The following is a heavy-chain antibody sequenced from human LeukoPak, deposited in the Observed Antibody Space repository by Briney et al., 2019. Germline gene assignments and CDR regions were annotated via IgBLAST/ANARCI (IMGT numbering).Heavy chain of an antibody. V-gene: IGHV1-46*01. Sequence: GASVKVSRKASRYTFTSYYMHWVRQAPGQGLEWMGIINPSGGSTSYAQKFQGRVTMTRDMSTSTVYMELNSLISEDTAVYYCAREVRRIAVTGLDYWGQGTLVTVSS. D-gene: IGHD6-19*01. CDR1: RYTFTSYY. CDR2: INPSGGST. J-gene: IGHJ4*02. CDR3: AREVRRIAVTGLDY.